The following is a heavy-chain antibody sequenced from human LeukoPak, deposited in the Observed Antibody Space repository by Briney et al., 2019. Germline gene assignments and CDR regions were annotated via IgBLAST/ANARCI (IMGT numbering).Heavy chain of an antibody. V-gene: IGHV3-21*01. CDR1: GFTFSSYS. CDR3: ARDSAGISQYFDY. D-gene: IGHD6-13*01. CDR2: ISSSSSYI. J-gene: IGHJ4*02. Sequence: GGSLRLSCAASGFTFSSYSMNWVRQAPGKGLEWVSSISSSSSYIYYADSVKGRFTISRDNAKNSLYLQMNSLRAEDTAVYYCARDSAGISQYFDYWGQGTLVTVSS.